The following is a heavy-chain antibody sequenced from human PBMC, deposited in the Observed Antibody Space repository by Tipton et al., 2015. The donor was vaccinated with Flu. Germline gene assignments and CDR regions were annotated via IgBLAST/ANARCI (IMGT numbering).Heavy chain of an antibody. J-gene: IGHJ5*02. CDR3: AREGGYSTGFSRIDT. CDR2: IDYSGST. V-gene: IGHV4-39*07. D-gene: IGHD2-8*02. CDR1: GGSISTTNSY. Sequence: TLSLTCSVSGGSISTTNSYWGWIRQPPGKGLEWIGSIDYSGSTFNNPSLNSRATISVDTSKNQFSLRLTSVTAADTAVYYCAREGGYSTGFSRIDTWGQGTLVIVSS.